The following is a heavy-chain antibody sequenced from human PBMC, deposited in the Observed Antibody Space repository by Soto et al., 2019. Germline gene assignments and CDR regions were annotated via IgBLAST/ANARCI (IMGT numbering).Heavy chain of an antibody. CDR1: GGSISSGGYY. CDR3: ARDLYDSSGYKLGWFDP. Sequence: QVQLQGSGPGLVKPSQTLSLTCTVSGGSISSGGYYWSWIRQHPGKGLEWIGYIYYSGSTYYNPSLKSRVTISVDTSKNQSSLKLSSVTAADTAVYYCARDLYDSSGYKLGWFDPWGQGTLVTVSS. D-gene: IGHD3-22*01. CDR2: IYYSGST. J-gene: IGHJ5*02. V-gene: IGHV4-31*03.